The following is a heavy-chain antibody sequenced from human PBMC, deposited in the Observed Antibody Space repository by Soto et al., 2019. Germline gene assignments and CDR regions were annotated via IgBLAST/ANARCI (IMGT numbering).Heavy chain of an antibody. CDR3: ARHGKTYYYYYGMDV. CDR2: IIPIFGTA. CDR1: GGTLSSYA. J-gene: IGHJ6*02. D-gene: IGHD1-26*01. V-gene: IGHV1-69*06. Sequence: SVKVSCKASGGTLSSYAISWVRQAPGQGLEWMGGIIPIFGTANYAQKFQGRVTITADKSTSTAYMELSSLRSEGTAVYYCARHGKTYYYYYGMDVWGQGTTVTVSS.